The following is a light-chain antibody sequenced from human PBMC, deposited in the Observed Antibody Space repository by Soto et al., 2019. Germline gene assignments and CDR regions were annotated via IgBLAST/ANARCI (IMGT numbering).Light chain of an antibody. V-gene: IGKV1-27*01. CDR2: AAS. J-gene: IGKJ4*01. CDR3: QKYNSVPLT. Sequence: DIQMTQSPSLLSASIGDRVTITCRASQGIRNSLAWYQQKPGKVPKLLIYAASTLQSGVPSRFSGSGSETDFTLTISSLQPEDVATYFCQKYNSVPLTFGGGTKVEI. CDR1: QGIRNS.